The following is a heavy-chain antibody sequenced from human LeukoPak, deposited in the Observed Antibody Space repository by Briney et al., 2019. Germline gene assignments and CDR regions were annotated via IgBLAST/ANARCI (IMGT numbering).Heavy chain of an antibody. CDR3: ARDQDDYGDYYFDY. J-gene: IGHJ4*02. Sequence: PGGSLRLSCAASGFTFSSYGMNWVRQAPGKGLEWVSYISSSSSTIYYADSVKGRFTISRDNAKNSLYLQMNSLRAEDTAVYYCARDQDDYGDYYFDYWGQGTLVTVSS. CDR2: ISSSSSTI. V-gene: IGHV3-48*01. CDR1: GFTFSSYG. D-gene: IGHD4-17*01.